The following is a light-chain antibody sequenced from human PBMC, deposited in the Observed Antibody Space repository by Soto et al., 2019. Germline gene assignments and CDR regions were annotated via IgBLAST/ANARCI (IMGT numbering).Light chain of an antibody. CDR1: QSIYSNY. Sequence: EIVLTQSPGTLSLSPGERATLSCRASQSIYSNYLAWYQQKPGQAPRLLIYGASARATGIPDRCSGSGSGADFTLTISRLATEDFAVYYCQQYGGSPHFTVGPGANVD. CDR2: GAS. J-gene: IGKJ3*01. V-gene: IGKV3-20*01. CDR3: QQYGGSPHFT.